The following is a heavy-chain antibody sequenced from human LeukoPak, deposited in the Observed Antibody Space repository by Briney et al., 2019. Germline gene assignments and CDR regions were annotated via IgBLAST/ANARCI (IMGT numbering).Heavy chain of an antibody. V-gene: IGHV1-69*06. J-gene: IGHJ4*02. Sequence: SVKVSCKASGGTFISYAISWVRQAPGQGLEWMGGIIPIFGTANYAQKFQGRVTITADKSTSTAYMELSSLRSEDTAVYYCATVLRYFDWLLPPDYWGQGTLVTVSS. CDR1: GGTFISYA. CDR2: IIPIFGTA. D-gene: IGHD3-9*01. CDR3: ATVLRYFDWLLPPDY.